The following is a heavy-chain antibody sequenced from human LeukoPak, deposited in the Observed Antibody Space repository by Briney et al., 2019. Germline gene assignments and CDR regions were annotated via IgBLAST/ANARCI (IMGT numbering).Heavy chain of an antibody. J-gene: IGHJ4*02. CDR1: GGSVSSGSYY. Sequence: SETLSLTCTVSGGSVSSGSYYWSWTRQPPGKGLEWIGYIYYSGSTNYNPSLKSRVTISVDTSKNQFSLKLSSVTAADTAVYYCARSPLVGATTGLPPDYWGQGTLVTVSS. V-gene: IGHV4-61*01. D-gene: IGHD1-26*01. CDR2: IYYSGST. CDR3: ARSPLVGATTGLPPDY.